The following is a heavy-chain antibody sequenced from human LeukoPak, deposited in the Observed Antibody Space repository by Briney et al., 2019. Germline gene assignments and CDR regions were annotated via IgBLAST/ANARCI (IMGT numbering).Heavy chain of an antibody. V-gene: IGHV4-59*01. CDR2: IYYGGST. J-gene: IGHJ4*02. D-gene: IGHD6-13*01. Sequence: SETLSLTCTVSGGSISSYYWSWIRQPPGKGLEWIGYIYYGGSTNYNPSLMSRVTISVDTSKHQFSLKLSSVTAADTAVYYCARSRSSSWYFDYWGQGTLVTVSS. CDR1: GGSISSYY. CDR3: ARSRSSSWYFDY.